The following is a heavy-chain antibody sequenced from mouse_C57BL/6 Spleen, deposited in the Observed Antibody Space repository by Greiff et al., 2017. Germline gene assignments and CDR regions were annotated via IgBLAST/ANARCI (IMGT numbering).Heavy chain of an antibody. CDR2: INPGSGGT. CDR1: GYAFTNYL. V-gene: IGHV1-54*01. CDR3: ERYRGTYWYFDV. D-gene: IGHD1-1*02. Sequence: QVQLQQSGAELVRPGTSVKVSCKASGYAFTNYLMEWVKQRPGQGLEWIGVINPGSGGTNYNEKFKGKATLTADKSSSTAYMQLSILTSEDSAVYCCERYRGTYWYFDVWGTGTTVTVSS. J-gene: IGHJ1*03.